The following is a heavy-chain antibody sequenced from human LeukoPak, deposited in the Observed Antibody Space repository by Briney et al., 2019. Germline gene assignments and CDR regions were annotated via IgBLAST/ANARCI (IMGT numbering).Heavy chain of an antibody. Sequence: GGSLRLSCTASGFTFCDYAMSWVRQAPGKGLEWVGFIRSKAYGGTTEYAASVKGRFIISRDDSKSIAYLQMNSLKTEDTAVYYCARDHTYYYDSSGYYDYWGQGTLVTVSS. V-gene: IGHV3-49*04. CDR2: IRSKAYGGTT. CDR1: GFTFCDYA. CDR3: ARDHTYYYDSSGYYDY. J-gene: IGHJ4*02. D-gene: IGHD3-22*01.